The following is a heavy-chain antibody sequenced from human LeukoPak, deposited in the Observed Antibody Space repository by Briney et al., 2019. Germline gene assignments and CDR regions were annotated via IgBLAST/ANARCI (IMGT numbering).Heavy chain of an antibody. CDR3: ARESGGDLGEAFDI. D-gene: IGHD1-26*01. CDR1: GFTFSTYA. Sequence: GGSLRLSCAASGFTFSTYAMNWVRQAPGEGLEWVSCIGGGSTSLYYADSLKGRFTISRDNAKNSLYLQLNSLRAEDTAVYYCARESGGDLGEAFDIWGQGTMVTVSS. V-gene: IGHV3-21*01. J-gene: IGHJ3*02. CDR2: IGGGSTSL.